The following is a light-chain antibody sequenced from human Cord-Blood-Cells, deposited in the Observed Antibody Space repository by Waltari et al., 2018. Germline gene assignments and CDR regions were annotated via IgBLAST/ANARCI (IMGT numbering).Light chain of an antibody. V-gene: IGLV1-51*01. CDR3: GTWDSSLSAVV. J-gene: IGLJ2*01. CDR1: SSKIGKNY. CDR2: YNN. Sequence: QSVLTQPPSVSAAPGQKVTIPCSGSSSKIGKNYVSWYQQRPGTAPKLLIYYNNKRPSGIPDRFSGSKSGTSATLGITGLQTGDEADYYCGTWDSSLSAVVFGGGTKLTVL.